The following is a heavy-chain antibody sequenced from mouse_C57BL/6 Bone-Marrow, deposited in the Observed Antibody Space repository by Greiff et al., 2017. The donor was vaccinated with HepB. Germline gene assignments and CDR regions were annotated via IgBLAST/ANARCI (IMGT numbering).Heavy chain of an antibody. CDR2: ISNGGGST. J-gene: IGHJ3*01. V-gene: IGHV5-12*01. CDR3: ARGGLRRVFAY. CDR1: GFTFSDYY. Sequence: EVKVVDSGGGLVQPGGSLKLSCAASGFTFSDYYMYWVRQTPEKRLEWVAYISNGGGSTYYPDTVKGRFTISRDNAKNTLYLQMSRLKSEDTAMYYCARGGLRRVFAYWGQGTLVTVSA. D-gene: IGHD2-4*01.